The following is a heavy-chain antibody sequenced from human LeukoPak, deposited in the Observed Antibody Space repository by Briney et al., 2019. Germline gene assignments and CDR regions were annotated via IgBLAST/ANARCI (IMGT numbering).Heavy chain of an antibody. CDR1: GYSISSGYY. D-gene: IGHD4-23*01. CDR2: IYHSGST. V-gene: IGHV4-38-2*02. J-gene: IGHJ4*02. CDR3: ARKRSGSFRGSVVSYFDY. Sequence: WETPSLTCTVSGYSISSGYYWGWIRQPPGKGLEWIGSIYHSGSTYYNPSLKSRVTISVDTSKNQFSLKLSSVTAADTAVYYCARKRSGSFRGSVVSYFDYWGQGTLVTVSS.